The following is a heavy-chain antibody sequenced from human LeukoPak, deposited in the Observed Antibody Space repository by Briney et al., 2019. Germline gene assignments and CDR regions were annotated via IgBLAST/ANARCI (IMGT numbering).Heavy chain of an antibody. J-gene: IGHJ4*02. CDR3: AKSPGGRHHN. D-gene: IGHD3-16*01. Sequence: PGGTLRLSCAASGFTFSSHGMSWVRQAPGKGLEWVSGIVGGAGGTYYADSVKGRFTISRDNSKNTLYLQMNSLRAEDTAVYYCAKSPGGRHHNWGQGTLVTVSS. CDR1: GFTFSSHG. CDR2: IVGGAGGT. V-gene: IGHV3-23*01.